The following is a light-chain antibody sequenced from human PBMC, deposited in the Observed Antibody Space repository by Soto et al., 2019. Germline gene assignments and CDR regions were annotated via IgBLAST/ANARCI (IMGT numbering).Light chain of an antibody. CDR2: TAS. Sequence: EIVLTQSPGTLSLSPGERATLSCRASQSVGRNYLAWYQQKPGQAPGLLIYTASRRATGIPDRFSGSGSGPDFTLTISRLEPEDFAVYYCQQYASSPLTFGGGTKVEIK. CDR3: QQYASSPLT. CDR1: QSVGRNY. J-gene: IGKJ4*01. V-gene: IGKV3-20*01.